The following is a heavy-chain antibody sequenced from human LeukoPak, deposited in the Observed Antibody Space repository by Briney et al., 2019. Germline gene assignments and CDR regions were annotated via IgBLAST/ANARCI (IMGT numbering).Heavy chain of an antibody. Sequence: SETLSLTCTVSGVSISSYYWNWIRQPAGKGLEWIGRIYIRGSTNYNPSLKSRVTMSIDTSKNQNSLKLRSVTATDTAVYYCARDDWGYWGQGTTVTVSS. J-gene: IGHJ4*02. D-gene: IGHD3-9*01. CDR1: GVSISSYY. CDR2: IYIRGST. V-gene: IGHV4-4*07. CDR3: ARDDWGY.